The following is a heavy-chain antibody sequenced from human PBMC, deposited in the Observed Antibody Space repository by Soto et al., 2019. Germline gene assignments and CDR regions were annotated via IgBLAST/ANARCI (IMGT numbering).Heavy chain of an antibody. V-gene: IGHV4-59*01. J-gene: IGHJ4*02. Sequence: PSETLSLTCTVSGGSISSYYWSWIRQPPGKGLEWIGYIYYSGSTNYNPSLKSRVTISVDTSKNQFSLELSSLRSEDTAVYYCARDGRNVDTAMVTGGFDYWGQGTLVTVSS. CDR1: GGSISSYY. CDR2: IYYSGST. CDR3: ARDGRNVDTAMVTGGFDY. D-gene: IGHD5-18*01.